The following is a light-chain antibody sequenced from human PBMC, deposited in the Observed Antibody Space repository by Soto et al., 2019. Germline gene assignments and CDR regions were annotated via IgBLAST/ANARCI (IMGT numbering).Light chain of an antibody. J-gene: IGKJ2*01. CDR2: GAS. Sequence: EIVMTQSPATLSVSPGERATLSCRASQSVSHNLAWYRQKPGQAPRLLFYGASFRATGVPARFSGSGSGTDFTLTISSLQSEDFAIYYCQQSNNWPYTFGQGTKLEIK. CDR3: QQSNNWPYT. V-gene: IGKV3-15*01. CDR1: QSVSHN.